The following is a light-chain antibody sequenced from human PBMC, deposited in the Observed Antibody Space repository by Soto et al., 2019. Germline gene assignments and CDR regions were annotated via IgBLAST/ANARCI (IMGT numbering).Light chain of an antibody. V-gene: IGLV2-14*03. CDR1: TSDVGAYKY. Sequence: QSALTQPASVSGSPGQSITISCTGTTSDVGAYKYVSWFQQHPGKAPTLLIYEDSERPSQVSNRFSASKSGNTASLTISGLQAEDEADYYCSSYTKRHTYAFGGGTKVTVL. CDR2: EDS. J-gene: IGLJ1*01. CDR3: SSYTKRHTYA.